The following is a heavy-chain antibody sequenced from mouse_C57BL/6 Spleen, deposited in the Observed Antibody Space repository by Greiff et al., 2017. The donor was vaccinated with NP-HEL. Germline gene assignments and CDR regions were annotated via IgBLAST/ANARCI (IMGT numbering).Heavy chain of an antibody. V-gene: IGHV1-82*01. J-gene: IGHJ1*03. CDR1: GYAFSSSW. D-gene: IGHD1-1*01. CDR3: ARVGYYGSSWYFDV. Sequence: QVQLKQSGPELVKPGASVKISCKASGYAFSSSWMNWVKQRPGKGLEWIGRIYPGDGDTNYNGKFKGKATLTADKSSSTAYMKLSSLTSEDSAVYFCARVGYYGSSWYFDVWGTGTTVTVSS. CDR2: IYPGDGDT.